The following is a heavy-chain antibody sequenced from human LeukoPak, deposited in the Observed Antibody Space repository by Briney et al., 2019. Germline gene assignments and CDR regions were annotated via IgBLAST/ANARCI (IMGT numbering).Heavy chain of an antibody. CDR1: GGSISSYY. J-gene: IGHJ4*02. Sequence: SETLSLTCAVSGGSISSYYWSWIRQPPGKGLEWIGHIYYSGSTNYNPSLKSRVNISVDTSKNQFSLKLSSVTAADTAVYYCARARPNGITIFGVVISIQFDYWGQGTLVTVSS. CDR2: IYYSGST. D-gene: IGHD3-3*01. V-gene: IGHV4-59*12. CDR3: ARARPNGITIFGVVISIQFDY.